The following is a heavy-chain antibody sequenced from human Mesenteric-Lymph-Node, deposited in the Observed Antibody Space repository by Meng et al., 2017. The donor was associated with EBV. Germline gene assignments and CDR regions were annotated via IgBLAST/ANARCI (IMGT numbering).Heavy chain of an antibody. CDR1: GGSISSDDYY. J-gene: IGHJ4*02. Sequence: QAQLQESGPGLVKSLETLSLTCAVSGGSISSDDYYWSWIRQSPGKGLEWIGYVYYNGNNYYNPSFKSRASISVDTSKNQFSLKLSFLTAADTAVYYCARSPREYCIGYSCYFEWGQGTLGTVSS. CDR2: VYYNGNN. CDR3: ARSPREYCIGYSCYFE. V-gene: IGHV4-30-4*01. D-gene: IGHD2-15*01.